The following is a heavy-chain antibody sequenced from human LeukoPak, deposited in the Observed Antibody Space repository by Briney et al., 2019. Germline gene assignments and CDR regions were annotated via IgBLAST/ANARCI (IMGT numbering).Heavy chain of an antibody. V-gene: IGHV1-18*01. J-gene: IGHJ4*02. D-gene: IGHD2-15*01. CDR2: ISAYNGNT. Sequence: GASVKVSCKASGYTFTSYGISWVRQAPGQGLEWMGWISAYNGNTNYAQKLQGRVTITRDTSASIAYMELSSLRSEDTAVYYCARGRDRDYWGQGTLVTVSS. CDR3: ARGRDRDY. CDR1: GYTFTSYG.